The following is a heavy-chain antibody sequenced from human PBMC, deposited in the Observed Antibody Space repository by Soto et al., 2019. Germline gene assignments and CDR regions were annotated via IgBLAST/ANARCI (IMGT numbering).Heavy chain of an antibody. CDR3: ARAKTAMAYFDY. D-gene: IGHD5-18*01. J-gene: IGHJ4*02. CDR2: IYSGGST. V-gene: IGHV3-66*01. CDR1: GFTVSSNY. Sequence: EVQLVESGGGLVQPGGSLRLSCAASGFTVSSNYMSWVRQAPGKGLEWVSVIYSGGSTYYADSVKGRFTISRDNSKNTLYLQMNSLRAEDTAVYYCARAKTAMAYFDYWGQGTLVTVSS.